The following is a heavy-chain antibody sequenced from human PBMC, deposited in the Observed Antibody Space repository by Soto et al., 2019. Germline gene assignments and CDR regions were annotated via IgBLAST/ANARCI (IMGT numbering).Heavy chain of an antibody. V-gene: IGHV4-59*01. D-gene: IGHD3-22*01. CDR3: ARDHVSSAFSPFDT. Sequence: SETLSLTCTVSGGPINNYYWSWIRQPPGKGLEWIGYIYYSGNTNYNPSLKSRVTISVDTSKNQFSLNLSSVTAADTAVYYCARDHVSSAFSPFDTWGQGTLVTVSS. CDR1: GGPINNYY. CDR2: IYYSGNT. J-gene: IGHJ5*02.